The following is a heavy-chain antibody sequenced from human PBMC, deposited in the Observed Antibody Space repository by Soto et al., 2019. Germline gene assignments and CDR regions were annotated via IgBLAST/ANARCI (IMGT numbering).Heavy chain of an antibody. D-gene: IGHD3-9*01. CDR1: GFTFSSYS. V-gene: IGHV3-21*01. J-gene: IGHJ4*02. Sequence: EVQLVESGGGLVKPGGSLRLSCAASGFTFSSYSMNWVRQAPGKGLEWVSSISSSSSYIYYADSVKGRFTISRDNDKHSLYLQMNSLGAEDTAVYYCARDGFDWLQHFDYWGQGTLVTVSS. CDR3: ARDGFDWLQHFDY. CDR2: ISSSSSYI.